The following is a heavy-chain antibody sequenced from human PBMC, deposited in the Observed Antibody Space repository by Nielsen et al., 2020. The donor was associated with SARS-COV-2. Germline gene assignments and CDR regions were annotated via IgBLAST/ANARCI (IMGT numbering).Heavy chain of an antibody. CDR3: ARELRSQFDP. CDR2: IWYDGSNK. Sequence: SLKISCAASGFTFSSYGMHWVRQAPGKGLEWVAVIWYDGSNKYYADSVKGRFTISRDNSKNTLYLQMNSLRAEDTAVYYCARELRSQFDPWGQGTLVTVSS. V-gene: IGHV3-33*01. CDR1: GFTFSSYG. D-gene: IGHD3-3*01. J-gene: IGHJ5*02.